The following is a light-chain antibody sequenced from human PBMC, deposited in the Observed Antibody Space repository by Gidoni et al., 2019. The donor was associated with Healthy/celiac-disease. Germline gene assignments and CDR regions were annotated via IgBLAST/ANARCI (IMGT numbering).Light chain of an antibody. CDR1: QCISSW. V-gene: IGKV1-5*03. J-gene: IGKJ2*01. CDR2: KAS. CDR3: QQYNSYSPYT. Sequence: DIQMTQFPSTLSASVGDSVTITCRARQCISSWLAWSQQKPGNAPKLLIYKASSLESGVPSRFSGSGSGAEFTLTISSLQPDDFATYYCQQYNSYSPYTFGQGTKLEIK.